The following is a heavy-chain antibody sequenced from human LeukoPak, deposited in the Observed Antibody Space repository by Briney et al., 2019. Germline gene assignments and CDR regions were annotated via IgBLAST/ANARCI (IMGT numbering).Heavy chain of an antibody. V-gene: IGHV3-74*01. CDR3: ARDVQAGPGY. CDR1: GFTFSNYW. Sequence: GSLRLSCAASGFTFSNYWMHWVLQAPGKGLVWVSRINGDESSTTYADSVKGRFTISRDNAKNTLYLQMNSLRAEDTAVYYCARDVQAGPGYWGQGTLVTVSS. J-gene: IGHJ4*02. CDR2: INGDESST.